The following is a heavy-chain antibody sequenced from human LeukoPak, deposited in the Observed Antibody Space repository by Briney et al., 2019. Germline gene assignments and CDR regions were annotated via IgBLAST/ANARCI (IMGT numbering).Heavy chain of an antibody. CDR2: IYTSGST. D-gene: IGHD3-10*01. CDR1: GGSISSGSYY. V-gene: IGHV4-61*02. Sequence: SETLSLTCTVSGGSISSGSYYWSWIRQPAGKGLEWIGRIYTSGSTNYNPSLKSRVTISKDSSKNQFSLNLRSVTAADTAMYYCARDLAYYGSGYNWFDPWGQGTLVIVSS. J-gene: IGHJ5*02. CDR3: ARDLAYYGSGYNWFDP.